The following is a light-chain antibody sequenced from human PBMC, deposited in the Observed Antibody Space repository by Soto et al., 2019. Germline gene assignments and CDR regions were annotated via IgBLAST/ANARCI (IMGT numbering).Light chain of an antibody. CDR2: DAS. V-gene: IGKV3-11*01. CDR1: QIVGTY. Sequence: EIVLTQSPATLSLSPGERATLSCRASQIVGTYLAWYQQKPGQAPRLLIYDASNRATGIPARFSGSGSGTDFTLTISSLEPEDFAVYCCQQRSNWPPITFGQGTRLEIK. CDR3: QQRSNWPPIT. J-gene: IGKJ5*01.